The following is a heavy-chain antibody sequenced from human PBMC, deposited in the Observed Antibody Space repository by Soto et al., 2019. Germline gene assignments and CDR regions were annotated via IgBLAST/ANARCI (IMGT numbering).Heavy chain of an antibody. CDR1: GGSISSSSYY. Sequence: PSETLSLTCTVPGGSISSSSYYWGWIRQPPGKGLEWIGSIYYSGSTYYNPSLKSRVTISVDTSKKQFSLKLSSVTAADTAVYYCARRSTYYDFWSGYYPTGLQNNYYYYYMDVWGKGTTVTVSS. CDR3: ARRSTYYDFWSGYYPTGLQNNYYYYYMDV. CDR2: IYYSGST. D-gene: IGHD3-3*01. V-gene: IGHV4-39*01. J-gene: IGHJ6*03.